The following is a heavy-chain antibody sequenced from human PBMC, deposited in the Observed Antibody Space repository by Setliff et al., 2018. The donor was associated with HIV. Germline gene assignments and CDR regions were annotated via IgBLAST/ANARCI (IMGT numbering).Heavy chain of an antibody. CDR2: ISYSGST. V-gene: IGHV4-39*07. Sequence: KPSETLSLTCTVSGDSITSTNYYWGWIRQPPGKGLEWIGSISYSGSTYYKSSLKSRVTISVDASKNHFSLKLSSVTAADTAAYYCARCPVLLWFGKISGVDWFDPWGQGTLVTVSS. J-gene: IGHJ5*02. CDR1: GDSITSTNYY. D-gene: IGHD3-10*01. CDR3: ARCPVLLWFGKISGVDWFDP.